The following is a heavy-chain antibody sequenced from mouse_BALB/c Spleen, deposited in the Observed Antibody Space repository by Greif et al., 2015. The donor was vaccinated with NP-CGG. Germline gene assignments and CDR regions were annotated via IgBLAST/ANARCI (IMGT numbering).Heavy chain of an antibody. CDR1: GYTFTSYW. V-gene: IGHV1-7*01. D-gene: IGHD2-3*01. Sequence: QVQLKDSGAELAKPGASVKMSCKASGYTFTSYWMHWVKQRPGQGLEWIGYINPSTGYTEYNQKFKDKATLTADKSSSTAYMQLSSLTSEDSAVYYCAIYDGYYFDYWGQGTTLTVSS. J-gene: IGHJ2*01. CDR3: AIYDGYYFDY. CDR2: INPSTGYT.